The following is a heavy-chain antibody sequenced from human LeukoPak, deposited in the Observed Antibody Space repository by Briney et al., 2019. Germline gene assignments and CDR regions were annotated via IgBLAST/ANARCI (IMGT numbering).Heavy chain of an antibody. CDR2: IIPILGIA. CDR1: GGTFSSYA. V-gene: IGHV1-69*04. D-gene: IGHD3-3*01. Sequence: ASVKVSCKASGGTFSSYAISWVRQAPGQGLEWMGRIIPILGIANYAQKFQGRVTITADKSTSTAYMELSSLRSEDTAVYYCARGNFWSGYYPLDYWGQGTLVTVSS. CDR3: ARGNFWSGYYPLDY. J-gene: IGHJ4*02.